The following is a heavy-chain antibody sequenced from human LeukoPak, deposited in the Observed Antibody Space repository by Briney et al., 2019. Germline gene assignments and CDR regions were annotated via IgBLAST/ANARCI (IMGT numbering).Heavy chain of an antibody. CDR3: AKDRMKWRVAAASIEY. D-gene: IGHD2-2*01. CDR2: INSDGGAT. CDR1: GFTLSSHW. V-gene: IGHV3-74*01. Sequence: GGSLRLSCAASGFTLSSHWVHWVRQAPGKGLVWVSRINSDGGATNYADSVKGLFTISRDNAKNTLYLQMNSLRGDDTAVYYCAKDRMKWRVAAASIEYWGRGTLVTVST. J-gene: IGHJ4*02.